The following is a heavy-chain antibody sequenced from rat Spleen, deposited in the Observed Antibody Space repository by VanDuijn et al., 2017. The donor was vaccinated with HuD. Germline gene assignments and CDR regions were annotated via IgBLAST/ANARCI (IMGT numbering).Heavy chain of an antibody. D-gene: IGHD1-12*03. CDR1: GFSLTSYG. J-gene: IGHJ2*01. CDR2: RWGDGST. CDR3: ATQHYYDGYYGDY. Sequence: QVQMKETGPGLVQTTQTLSVTCTVSGFSLTSYGVHWVRQAQGKGLEWMGIRWGDGSTKYNSALKYRLSISRDTSKSQVFLTMNSLQTDDSVVYSWATQHYYDGYYGDYWGQGVMVTVSS. V-gene: IGHV2-77*01.